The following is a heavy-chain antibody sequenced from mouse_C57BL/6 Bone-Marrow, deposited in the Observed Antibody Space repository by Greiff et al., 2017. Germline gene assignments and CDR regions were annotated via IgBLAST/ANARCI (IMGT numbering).Heavy chain of an antibody. J-gene: IGHJ4*01. D-gene: IGHD4-1*01. Sequence: QVQLQQPGAELVMPGASVKLSCKASGYTFTSYWMHWVKQRPGQGLEWIGEIDPSDSYTNYNQKFKGKSTLTVDKSSSTAYMQLRSLTSEDSAVYYCARSNWDPYYAMDYWGQGTSVTVSS. CDR2: IDPSDSYT. V-gene: IGHV1-69*01. CDR3: ARSNWDPYYAMDY. CDR1: GYTFTSYW.